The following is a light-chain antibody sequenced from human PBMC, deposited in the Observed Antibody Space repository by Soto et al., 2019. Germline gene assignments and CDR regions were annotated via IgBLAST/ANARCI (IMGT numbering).Light chain of an antibody. CDR3: NSYTSRSTYV. CDR2: EVS. CDR1: SSDVGGYNY. Sequence: QSVLTQPASVSGSPGQSITISCTGTSSDVGGYNYVSWYQQHPGKAPKLMIYEVSNRPSGVSNRFSGSKSGDTASLTISGLQAGDEADYYCNSYTSRSTYVFGTGTKVTVL. V-gene: IGLV2-14*01. J-gene: IGLJ1*01.